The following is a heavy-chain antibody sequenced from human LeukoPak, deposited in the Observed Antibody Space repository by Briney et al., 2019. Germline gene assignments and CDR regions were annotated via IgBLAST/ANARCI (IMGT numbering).Heavy chain of an antibody. CDR3: ASSSSSLGYYYYYIDV. Sequence: ASVKLSCKASGGTFSSYAISWVRQAPGQGLEWMGGIIPIFGTANYAQKFQGRVTITADESTSTAYMELSSLRSEDTAVYYCASSSSSLGYYYYYIDVWGKGTTVTVSS. D-gene: IGHD6-6*01. V-gene: IGHV1-69*13. CDR1: GGTFSSYA. J-gene: IGHJ6*03. CDR2: IIPIFGTA.